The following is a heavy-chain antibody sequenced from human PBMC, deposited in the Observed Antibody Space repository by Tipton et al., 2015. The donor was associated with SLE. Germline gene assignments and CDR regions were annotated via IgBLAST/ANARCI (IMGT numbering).Heavy chain of an antibody. D-gene: IGHD6-25*01. CDR3: TKGVYSSDLFSWSFDL. CDR1: GFTFSNYA. CDR2: VYVGGYT. J-gene: IGHJ2*01. V-gene: IGHV3-23*03. Sequence: SLRLSCAASGFTFSNYAMNWVRQAPGKGLEWVLVVYVGGYTYYSESVKGRFTVSRDDSKNTLYLQMNSLRVDDTAAYYCTKGVYSSDLFSWSFDLWGRGTLVTVSS.